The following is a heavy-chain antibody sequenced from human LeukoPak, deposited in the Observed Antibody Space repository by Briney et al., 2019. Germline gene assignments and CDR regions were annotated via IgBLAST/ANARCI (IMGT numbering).Heavy chain of an antibody. J-gene: IGHJ4*02. D-gene: IGHD5-18*01. CDR1: VGSISSSSYY. Sequence: PSETLSLTRTVSVGSISSSSYYWRWIRQPPGKGLEWIGSIYYSGRAYYNSSLKSRVTISVDTSKTQFSLKLSSVTAADAAVYYCASGAVDTVFHWWGQGSLVTVSS. CDR3: ASGAVDTVFHW. V-gene: IGHV4-39*01. CDR2: IYYSGRA.